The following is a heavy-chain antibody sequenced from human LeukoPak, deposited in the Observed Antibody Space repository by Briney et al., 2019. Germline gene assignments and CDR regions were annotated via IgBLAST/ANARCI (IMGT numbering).Heavy chain of an antibody. V-gene: IGHV1-69*06. Sequence: ASVTVSCTASGGTFSSHAISWVRQAPGQGLEWMGRIIPIFGTANYAQKFQGRVTITADKSTSTAYMELSSLRSEDTAVYYCARDRGYSITFDYWGQGTLVTVSS. CDR2: IIPIFGTA. D-gene: IGHD5-18*01. J-gene: IGHJ4*02. CDR3: ARDRGYSITFDY. CDR1: GGTFSSHA.